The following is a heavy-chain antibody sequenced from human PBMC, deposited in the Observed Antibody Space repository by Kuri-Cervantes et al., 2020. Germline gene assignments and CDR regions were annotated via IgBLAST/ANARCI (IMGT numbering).Heavy chain of an antibody. CDR1: GGTFSSYT. J-gene: IGHJ4*02. CDR2: IIPILGIA. D-gene: IGHD2-15*01. Sequence: SVKVSCKASGGTFSSYTISWVRQAPGQGLEWMGRIIPILGIANYAQKFQGRVTMTTDTSTSTAYMELRSLRSDDTAVYYCARDGEVVVAAYYFDYWGQGTLVTVSS. V-gene: IGHV1-69*04. CDR3: ARDGEVVVAAYYFDY.